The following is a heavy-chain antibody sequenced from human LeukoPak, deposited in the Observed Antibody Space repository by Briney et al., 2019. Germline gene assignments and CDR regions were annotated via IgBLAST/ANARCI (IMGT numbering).Heavy chain of an antibody. Sequence: GGSLRLSCTVSGFTVSSNSMSWVRQAPGKGLEWVSFYSGTIRYSDSVKGRFTISRDNSKNTLYLQMNSLRAEDTAVYYCARRAGAYSHPYDYWGQGTLVTVSS. V-gene: IGHV3-53*01. CDR1: GFTVSSNS. CDR3: ARRAGAYSHPYDY. J-gene: IGHJ4*02. CDR2: YSGTI. D-gene: IGHD4/OR15-4a*01.